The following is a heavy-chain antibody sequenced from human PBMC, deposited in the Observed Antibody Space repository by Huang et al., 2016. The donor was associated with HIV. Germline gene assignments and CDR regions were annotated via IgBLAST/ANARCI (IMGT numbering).Heavy chain of an antibody. CDR2: ISYDGSNK. CDR3: AKGASGSWSFDP. V-gene: IGHV3-30*18. CDR1: GSTFSSFG. J-gene: IGHJ5*02. D-gene: IGHD6-13*01. Sequence: QVQLVESGGGVVQPGRSLRLSCAASGSTFSSFGMHWVRQAPGKGLEWVVVISYDGSNKYYGDSVKGRFTISRDNSKNTLYLQMNSLRTEDTAVYYCAKGASGSWSFDPWGRGTLVTVSS.